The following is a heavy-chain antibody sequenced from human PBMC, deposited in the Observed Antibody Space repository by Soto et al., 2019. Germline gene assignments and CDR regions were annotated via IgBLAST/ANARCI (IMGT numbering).Heavy chain of an antibody. D-gene: IGHD3-10*01. Sequence: EVQLLESGGGLVQPGGSLRLSCAASGFTFNNYAMSWVRQAPGKGLEWVSTISGSAYSTYYADSVKGRFTISRDNSKNTLYLQMNSLRAEDTAVYYCPKDPGGVRGVSSDYYFDYWGQGTLVTVSS. V-gene: IGHV3-23*01. CDR2: ISGSAYST. J-gene: IGHJ4*02. CDR1: GFTFNNYA. CDR3: PKDPGGVRGVSSDYYFDY.